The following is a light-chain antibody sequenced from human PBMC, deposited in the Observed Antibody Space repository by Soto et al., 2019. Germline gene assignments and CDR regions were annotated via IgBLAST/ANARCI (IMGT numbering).Light chain of an antibody. V-gene: IGKV1-39*01. J-gene: IGKJ1*01. CDR2: DAS. CDR3: QQSYSSPWT. Sequence: DIQMTQSPSSLAASVGARVTITCRARQSISTYLNWYQQKPGKAPKVLIFDASRLQSGVASRFSCSGSGTDFTLTISSLPPEDSATYYCQQSYSSPWTCGQGTKVQVK. CDR1: QSISTY.